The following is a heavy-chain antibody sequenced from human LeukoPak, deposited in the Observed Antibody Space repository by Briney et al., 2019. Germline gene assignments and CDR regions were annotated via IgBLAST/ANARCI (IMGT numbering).Heavy chain of an antibody. D-gene: IGHD6-19*01. J-gene: IGHJ4*02. CDR3: AREAIAVAGTN. Sequence: SETLSLTCTVSGGSISSSSYYWGWIRQPPGKGLEWIGSIYYSGSTYYNPSLKSRVTISVDTSKDQFSLKLSSVTAADTAVYYCAREAIAVAGTNWGQGTLVTVSS. CDR2: IYYSGST. V-gene: IGHV4-39*07. CDR1: GGSISSSSYY.